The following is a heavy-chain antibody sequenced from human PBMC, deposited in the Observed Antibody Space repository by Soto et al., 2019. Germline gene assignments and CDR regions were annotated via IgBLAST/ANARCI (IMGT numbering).Heavy chain of an antibody. Sequence: VQLVESGGGVVQPGRSLRLSCAASGFTFSDYAMHWVRQAPGKGLEVVAVVSHCVRNAHYADSVKGRFTISRDSSKNTVSLEMTSLRAEDTAVYYCAKGGRQCLVTSDFNYWGQGALVTVSS. CDR3: AKGGRQCLVTSDFNY. CDR1: GFTFSDYA. V-gene: IGHV3-30*18. D-gene: IGHD6-19*01. J-gene: IGHJ4*02. CDR2: VSHCVRNA.